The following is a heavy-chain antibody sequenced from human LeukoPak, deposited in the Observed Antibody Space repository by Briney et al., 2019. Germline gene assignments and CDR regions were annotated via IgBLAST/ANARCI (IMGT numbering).Heavy chain of an antibody. CDR2: IYSGGST. V-gene: IGHV3-53*01. CDR1: GFTFSDYT. J-gene: IGHJ6*02. CDR3: ARVDYYYYGMDV. Sequence: GGSLRLSCAASGFTFSDYTMNWVRQAPGKGLEWVSVIYSGGSTYYADSVKGRFTISRDNSKNTLYLQMNSLRAEDTAVYYCARVDYYYYGMDVWGQGTTVTVSS.